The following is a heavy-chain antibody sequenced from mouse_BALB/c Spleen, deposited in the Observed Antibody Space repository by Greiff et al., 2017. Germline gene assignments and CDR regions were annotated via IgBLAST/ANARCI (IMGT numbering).Heavy chain of an antibody. CDR3: AREGYDY. CDR2: ISSGGSYT. D-gene: IGHD3-1*01. Sequence: EVQLQESGGGLVKPGGSLKLSCAASGFTFSSYAMSWVRHSPEKRLEWVAEISSGGSYTYYPDTVTGRFTISRDNAKNTLYLEMSSLRSEDTAMYYCAREGYDYWGQGTTLTVSS. CDR1: GFTFSSYA. J-gene: IGHJ2*01. V-gene: IGHV5-9-4*01.